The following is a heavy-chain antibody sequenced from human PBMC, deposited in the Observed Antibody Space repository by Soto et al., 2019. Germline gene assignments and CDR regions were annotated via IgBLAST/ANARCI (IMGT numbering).Heavy chain of an antibody. J-gene: IGHJ4*02. CDR2: IYPGDSET. D-gene: IGHD1-1*01. CDR1: GYSFTSSW. V-gene: IGHV5-51*01. Sequence: PVESLKISCKGSGYSFTSSWIGWVRQMPGKGLEWMGVIYPGDSETRYSPSFQGQVAISADRSISTAYLQWRGLKASDSAMYYCARVAGGAYKWNFDYWGQGTLVTVSS. CDR3: ARVAGGAYKWNFDY.